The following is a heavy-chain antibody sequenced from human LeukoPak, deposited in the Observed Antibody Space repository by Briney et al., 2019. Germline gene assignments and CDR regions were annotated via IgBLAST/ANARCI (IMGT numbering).Heavy chain of an antibody. CDR3: TSSIRGNGGFDY. CDR1: GFSFTNAW. J-gene: IGHJ4*02. D-gene: IGHD4-23*01. V-gene: IGHV3-15*01. CDR2: IKNKSEGEIT. Sequence: GGSLRLSCAASGFSFTNAWMNWVRQAPGKGLEWVARIKNKSEGEITDYAAPVKGTFTISRDDSKNTLYLQMNSLKTEDTAVYYCTSSIRGNGGFDYWGQGTLVTVSS.